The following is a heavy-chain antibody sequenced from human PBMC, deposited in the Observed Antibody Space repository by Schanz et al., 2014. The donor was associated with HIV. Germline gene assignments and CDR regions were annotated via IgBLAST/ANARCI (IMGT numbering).Heavy chain of an antibody. CDR2: ISYDGSNK. D-gene: IGHD3-16*01. Sequence: QVQLVESGGGVVQPGRSLRLSCAASGFTFDSYGIHWVRQAPGKGLEWVAVISYDGSNKKYADSVKGRFTISRDNSKNTLYLQMKSLRPEDTAVYYCARALGRFRLYHLDYWGQGTLVTVSS. CDR3: ARALGRFRLYHLDY. V-gene: IGHV3-30*03. CDR1: GFTFDSYG. J-gene: IGHJ4*02.